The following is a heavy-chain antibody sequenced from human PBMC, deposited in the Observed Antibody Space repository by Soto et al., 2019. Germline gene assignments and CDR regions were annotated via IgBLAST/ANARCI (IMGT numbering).Heavy chain of an antibody. CDR1: GGTFSSYA. CDR2: IIPIFGTA. V-gene: IGHV1-69*12. J-gene: IGHJ6*02. D-gene: IGHD2-2*01. CDR3: ARDLFYCISTSCHYYYGMDV. Sequence: QVQLVQSGAEVKKPGSSVKVSCKASGGTFSSYAISWVRQAPGQGLEWMGGIIPIFGTANYAQKFQGRVTITADEPTSTAYMELSSLRSEDTAVYYCARDLFYCISTSCHYYYGMDVWGQGTTVTVSS.